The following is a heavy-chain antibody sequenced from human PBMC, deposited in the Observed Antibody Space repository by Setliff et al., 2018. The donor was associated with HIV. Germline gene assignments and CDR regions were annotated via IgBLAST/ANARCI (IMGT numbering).Heavy chain of an antibody. Sequence: GASVKVSCKSSGGTFSSYGVTWVRQAPGQGFEWMGWINIDSGHTNFAQKFQDRVTVTTDTSTNTTYMELRGLRSDDTATYYCARVPSGAAGLVRAGFYFWGQGTLVTVSS. D-gene: IGHD6-25*01. CDR2: INIDSGHT. CDR1: GGTFSSYG. J-gene: IGHJ4*01. CDR3: ARVPSGAAGLVRAGFYF. V-gene: IGHV1-18*01.